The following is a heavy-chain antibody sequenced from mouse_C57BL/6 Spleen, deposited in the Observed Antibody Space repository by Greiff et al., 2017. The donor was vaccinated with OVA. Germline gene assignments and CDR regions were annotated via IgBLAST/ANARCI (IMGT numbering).Heavy chain of an antibody. D-gene: IGHD2-2*01. CDR2: ISSGSSPI. CDR1: GFPFSDYG. CDR3: ARRGYDVFYARDY. J-gene: IGHJ4*01. Sequence: EVKLVESGGGLVKPGGSLKLSCAASGFPFSDYGMHWVSQAPEKGLEWVAYISSGSSPIYYAATVKGRFPISRDNAKNTLFLQRTRLRSEDTDMYYCARRGYDVFYARDYWGQGTSVTVSS. V-gene: IGHV5-17*01.